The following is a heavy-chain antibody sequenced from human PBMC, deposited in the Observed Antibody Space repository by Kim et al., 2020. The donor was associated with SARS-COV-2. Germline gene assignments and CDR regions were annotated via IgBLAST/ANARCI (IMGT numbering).Heavy chain of an antibody. V-gene: IGHV3-23*01. CDR3: AKDQYSSGWEGGTAGAFDI. CDR1: GFTFSSYA. CDR2: ISGSGGST. Sequence: GGSLRLSCAASGFTFSSYAMSWVRQAPGKGLEWVSAISGSGGSTYYADSVKGRFTISRDNSKNTLYLQMNSLRAEDTAVYYCAKDQYSSGWEGGTAGAFDIWGQGTMVTVSS. J-gene: IGHJ3*02. D-gene: IGHD6-19*01.